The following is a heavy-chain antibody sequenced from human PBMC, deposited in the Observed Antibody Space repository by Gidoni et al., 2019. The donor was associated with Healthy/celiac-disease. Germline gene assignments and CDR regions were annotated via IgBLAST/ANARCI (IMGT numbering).Heavy chain of an antibody. CDR3: ATGWGAMDY. CDR1: GYTLTELS. V-gene: IGHV1-24*01. D-gene: IGHD2-2*01. CDR2: FEPEDGET. Sequence: QVQLVQSGAEVKTPGASVKVSCKVSGYTLTELSMHWVRQATGKGLEWMGGFEPEDGETIYAQKCQGRVTMTEDTSTDTADMELSSLRSEDTAVYYWATGWGAMDYWGQGTLVTVSS. J-gene: IGHJ4*02.